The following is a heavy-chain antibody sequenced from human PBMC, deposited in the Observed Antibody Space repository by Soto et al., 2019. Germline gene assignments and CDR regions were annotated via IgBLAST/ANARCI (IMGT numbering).Heavy chain of an antibody. D-gene: IGHD1-1*01. J-gene: IGHJ4*02. CDR1: VCTFSFYV. CDR2: ISGTGGST. Sequence: WGSLRVSCADSVCTFSFYVMTWCRQAPGKGLEWVSGISGTGGSTSYADSVKGRFTISRDNSKNTLYLQMNSLRAEDTAVYYCAKDSYNWNPVGDFDYWGQGTQVTVSS. CDR3: AKDSYNWNPVGDFDY. V-gene: IGHV3-23*01.